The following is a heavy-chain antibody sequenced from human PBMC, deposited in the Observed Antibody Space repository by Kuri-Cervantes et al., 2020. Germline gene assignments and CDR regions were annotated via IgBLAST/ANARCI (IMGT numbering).Heavy chain of an antibody. CDR2: ISSSSSYI. D-gene: IGHD2-8*02. V-gene: IGHV3-21*01. J-gene: IGHJ4*02. CDR1: GFTFSSYG. CDR3: ARCGTAWDPALDY. Sequence: GESLKISCAASGFTFSSYGMHWVRQAPGKGLEWVSSISSSSSYIYYADSVKGRFTISRDNAKNSLYLQMNSLRAEDTAVYYCARCGTAWDPALDYWGQGTLVTVSS.